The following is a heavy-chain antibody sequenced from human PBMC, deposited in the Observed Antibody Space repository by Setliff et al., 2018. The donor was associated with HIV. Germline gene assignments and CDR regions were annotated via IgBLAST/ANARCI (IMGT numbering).Heavy chain of an antibody. CDR3: ARGRYRSRWYASDHYYIDV. Sequence: AETLSLTCTVSGGSISSSSYYWGWIRQPPGKGLQWIGSIYYRGSTYYNPSLKSRVTISVDTSKNQFSLKLRSVTAADTALYYCARGRYRSRWYASDHYYIDVWGKGTTVTVSS. D-gene: IGHD6-13*01. J-gene: IGHJ6*03. V-gene: IGHV4-39*01. CDR2: IYYRGST. CDR1: GGSISSSSYY.